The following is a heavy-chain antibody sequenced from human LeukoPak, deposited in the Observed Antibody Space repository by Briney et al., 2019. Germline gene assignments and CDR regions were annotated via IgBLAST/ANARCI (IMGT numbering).Heavy chain of an antibody. Sequence: SGPTLVNPTQTLTLTCTFSGFSLSTSGMRVSWIRQPPGKALEWLARIDWDDDKFYSTSLKTRLTISKDTSKNQVVLTMTNMDPVDTATYYCAHSLGYCSGGSCRVLEFDYWGQGTLVTVSS. CDR1: GFSLSTSGMR. J-gene: IGHJ4*02. CDR3: AHSLGYCSGGSCRVLEFDY. V-gene: IGHV2-70*04. CDR2: IDWDDDK. D-gene: IGHD2-15*01.